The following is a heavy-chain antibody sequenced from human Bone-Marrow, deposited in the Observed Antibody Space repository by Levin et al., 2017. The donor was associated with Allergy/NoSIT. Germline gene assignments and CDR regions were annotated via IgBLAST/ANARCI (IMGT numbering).Heavy chain of an antibody. CDR1: GFTVSSNY. Sequence: QAGGSLRLSCAASGFTVSSNYMSWVRQAPGKGLEWVSVIYSGGSTYYADSVKGRFTISRDNSKNTLYLQMNSLRAEDTAVYYCARDPNSGYDFYAFDIWGQGTMVTVSS. CDR2: IYSGGST. V-gene: IGHV3-66*01. CDR3: ARDPNSGYDFYAFDI. J-gene: IGHJ3*02. D-gene: IGHD5-12*01.